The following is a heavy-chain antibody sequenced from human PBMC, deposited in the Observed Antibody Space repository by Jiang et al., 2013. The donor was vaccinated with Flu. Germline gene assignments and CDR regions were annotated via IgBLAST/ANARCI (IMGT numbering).Heavy chain of an antibody. J-gene: IGHJ6*02. V-gene: IGHV1-3*01. D-gene: IGHD3-10*01. CDR3: ARDLGDYGSRNYFYYYYAMDV. CDR1: GYTFTNFA. Sequence: SGAEVKKPGASVSVSCKASGYTFTNFAMHWVRQAPGQRLEWMGWINAGNGNTRYSQKFQGRVTITRDTSASTAYMEVSSLRSEDTAVYYCARDLGDYGSRNYFYYYYAMDVWAKGPRSPSP. CDR2: INAGNGNT.